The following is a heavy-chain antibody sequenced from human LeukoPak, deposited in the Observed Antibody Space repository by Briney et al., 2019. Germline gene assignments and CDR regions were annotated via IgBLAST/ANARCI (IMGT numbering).Heavy chain of an antibody. CDR1: GFSLSTTGVG. D-gene: IGHD3-10*01. Sequence: SGPTLVNPTQTLTLTCTFSGFSLSTTGVGVGWIRQPPGKALEWLALIYWDDDKRYSPSLNSRLTITKDTSKNQMVLRVTNMDPVDTATYYCAHSVGGSYFAYWGQGTLVTVSS. J-gene: IGHJ4*02. CDR3: AHSVGGSYFAY. CDR2: IYWDDDK. V-gene: IGHV2-5*02.